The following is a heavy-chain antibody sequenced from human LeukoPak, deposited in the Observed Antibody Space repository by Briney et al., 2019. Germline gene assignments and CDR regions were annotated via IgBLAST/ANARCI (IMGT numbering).Heavy chain of an antibody. D-gene: IGHD3-22*01. Sequence: SETLSLTCAVSGASISSYYWSWIRQPPGKGLEWIAYIYYSGSTSYNPSLKSRVTMSVDTSKNQFSLKLSSVTAADTAVYYCARDRIPYYYDSSGYFAFDIWGQGTMVTVSS. CDR3: ARDRIPYYYDSSGYFAFDI. CDR1: GASISSYY. V-gene: IGHV4-59*01. J-gene: IGHJ3*02. CDR2: IYYSGST.